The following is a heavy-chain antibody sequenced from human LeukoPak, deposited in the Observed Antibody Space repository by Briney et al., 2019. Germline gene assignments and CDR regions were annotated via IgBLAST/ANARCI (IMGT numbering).Heavy chain of an antibody. CDR2: IIPILGIA. Sequence: ASVKVSCKASGGTFSSYAISWVRQAPGQGLEWMGRIIPILGIANYAQKFQGRVTITADKSTSAAYMELSSLRSEDTAVYYCARVIAVAGRDWFDPWGQGTLVTVSS. J-gene: IGHJ5*02. CDR3: ARVIAVAGRDWFDP. D-gene: IGHD6-19*01. CDR1: GGTFSSYA. V-gene: IGHV1-69*04.